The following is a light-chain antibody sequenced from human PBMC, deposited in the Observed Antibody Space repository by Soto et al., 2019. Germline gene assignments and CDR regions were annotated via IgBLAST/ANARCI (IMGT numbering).Light chain of an antibody. CDR2: DVS. CDR3: SSYISSSSYV. Sequence: QSALTQPASVSGSPGQSITISCTGTSSDVGTYNSVSWYQQYPGKAPKLMIHDVSNRPSGVSNRFSGSKSGNTASLTISGLQAEDEADYYCSSYISSSSYVFGSGTKVTVL. CDR1: SSDVGTYNS. J-gene: IGLJ1*01. V-gene: IGLV2-14*01.